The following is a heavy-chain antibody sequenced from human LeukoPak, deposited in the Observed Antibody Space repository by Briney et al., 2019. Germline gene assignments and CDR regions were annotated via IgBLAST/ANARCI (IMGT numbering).Heavy chain of an antibody. V-gene: IGHV3-23*01. CDR3: ARARGYSGYESKWYYYGMDV. CDR1: GFTFSSYA. J-gene: IGHJ6*02. CDR2: ISGSGGST. D-gene: IGHD5-12*01. Sequence: PGGSLRLSCAASGFTFSSYAMSWVRQAPGKGLEWVSAISGSGGSTYYADSVKGRFTISRDNSKNTLYLQMNSLRAEDTAVYYCARARGYSGYESKWYYYGMDVWGQGTTVTVSS.